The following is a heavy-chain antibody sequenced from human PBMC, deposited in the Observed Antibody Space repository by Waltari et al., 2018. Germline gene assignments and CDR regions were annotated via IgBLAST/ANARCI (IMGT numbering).Heavy chain of an antibody. Sequence: QVQLQQSGPGLVKPSQTLSLTCAISGDSVSSNSAAWNWIRQFPSRGLEWLGRIVYRSKGYIDYAVSGKSRITINPDTSKNQISLLLNSVTPGDTAVYYCARETGGVGSTVDSWAQGTLVTVSS. CDR3: ARETGGVGSTVDS. CDR2: IVYRSKGYI. V-gene: IGHV6-1*01. D-gene: IGHD1-26*01. J-gene: IGHJ4*02. CDR1: GDSVSSNSAA.